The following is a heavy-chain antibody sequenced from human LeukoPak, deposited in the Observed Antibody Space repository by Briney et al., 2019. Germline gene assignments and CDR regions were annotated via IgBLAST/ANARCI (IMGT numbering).Heavy chain of an antibody. CDR2: INPNSGGT. D-gene: IGHD3-3*01. CDR1: GYTFTCYD. J-gene: IGHJ4*02. CDR3: ARDRLFGVVTSFDY. V-gene: IGHV1-2*06. Sequence: GASVKVSCKASGYTFTCYDMHWVRQAPGQGLEWVGRINPNSGGTNYAQKFQGRVTMTRDTSISTAYMELSRLRSEDTAVYYCARDRLFGVVTSFDYWGQGTLVTVSS.